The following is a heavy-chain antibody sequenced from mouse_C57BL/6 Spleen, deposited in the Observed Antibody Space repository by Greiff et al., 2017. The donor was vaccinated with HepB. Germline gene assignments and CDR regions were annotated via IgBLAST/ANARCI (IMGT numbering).Heavy chain of an antibody. CDR1: GFTFSSYG. CDR2: ISSGGSYT. V-gene: IGHV5-6*01. Sequence: EVQLVESGGDLVKPGGSLKLSCAASGFTFSSYGMSWVRQTPDKRLEWVATISSGGSYTYYPDSVKGRFTISRDNTKNTLYLQMSSLKSEDTARYYCARRRRYYYAMDYWGQGTSVTVSS. CDR3: ARRRRYYYAMDY. J-gene: IGHJ4*01.